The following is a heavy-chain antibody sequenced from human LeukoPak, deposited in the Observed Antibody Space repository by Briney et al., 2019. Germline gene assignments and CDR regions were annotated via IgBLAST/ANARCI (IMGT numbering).Heavy chain of an antibody. CDR2: INPNSGGT. V-gene: IGHV1-2*02. CDR1: GYTFTGYY. D-gene: IGHD2-2*03. Sequence: ASVKVSCKASGYTFTGYYIHWVRQAPGQGLEWMGWINPNSGGTNYAQKFQGRVTMTRDTSISTAYMELSRLRSDDTAVYYCARDLVDIVVVPAANGVNWFDPWGQGTLVTVSS. J-gene: IGHJ5*02. CDR3: ARDLVDIVVVPAANGVNWFDP.